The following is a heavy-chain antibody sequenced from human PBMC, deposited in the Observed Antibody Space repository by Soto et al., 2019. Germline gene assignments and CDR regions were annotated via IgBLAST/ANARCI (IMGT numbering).Heavy chain of an antibody. V-gene: IGHV1-18*01. CDR3: ATRSPAFEY. J-gene: IGHJ4*02. CDR1: GYTFTSYG. Sequence: ASVKVSCKTSGYTFTSYGISWVRQAPGQGLEWVGWITTDKGKTTYAQKFQGRVAMTTDTSTSTAYMELRSLRSDDTAVYYCATRSPAFEYCGQGTLVTVSS. CDR2: ITTDKGKT.